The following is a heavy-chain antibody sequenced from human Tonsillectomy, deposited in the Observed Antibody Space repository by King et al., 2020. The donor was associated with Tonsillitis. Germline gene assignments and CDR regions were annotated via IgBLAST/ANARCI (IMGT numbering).Heavy chain of an antibody. CDR3: ARGKVVPAAREYWYFDL. CDR1: GGSISSYY. V-gene: IGHV4-59*01. Sequence: VQLQESGPGLVKPSETLSLTCTVSGGSISSYYWSWIRQPPGKGLEWIGYIYYSGSTNYNPSLKSRVTISVDTSKNQFSLKLSSVTAADTAVYYCARGKVVPAAREYWYFDLWGRGTLVTVSS. J-gene: IGHJ2*01. CDR2: IYYSGST. D-gene: IGHD2-2*01.